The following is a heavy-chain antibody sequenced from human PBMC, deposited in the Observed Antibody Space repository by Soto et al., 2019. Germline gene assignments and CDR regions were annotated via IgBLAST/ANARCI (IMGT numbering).Heavy chain of an antibody. CDR2: IYGGGST. D-gene: IGHD3-22*01. V-gene: IGHV3-53*02. J-gene: IGHJ2*01. Sequence: EVQLVETGGGLIQPGGSLRLSCAASGFTVSSNYMSWVRQAPGKGLEWVSVIYGGGSTYYADSVKGRFTISRDNSKNTLYLQMNSLRAEDTAVYYCARRGGYYYDSSGYYGDWYFDLWGRGTLVTVSS. CDR1: GFTVSSNY. CDR3: ARRGGYYYDSSGYYGDWYFDL.